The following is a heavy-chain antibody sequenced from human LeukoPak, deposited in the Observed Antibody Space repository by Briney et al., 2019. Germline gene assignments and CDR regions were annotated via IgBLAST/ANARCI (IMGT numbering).Heavy chain of an antibody. J-gene: IGHJ4*02. V-gene: IGHV4-59*01. CDR1: GGSISSYY. CDR3: AGYSSSARYYFDY. Sequence: SETLSLTCTVSGGSISSYYWSWIRQPPGKGLEWIGDIYYSGSTNYNPSLKSRVTISVDTSKNQFSLKLSSVTAAATAVYYCAGYSSSARYYFDYWGQGTLVTVSS. D-gene: IGHD6-13*01. CDR2: IYYSGST.